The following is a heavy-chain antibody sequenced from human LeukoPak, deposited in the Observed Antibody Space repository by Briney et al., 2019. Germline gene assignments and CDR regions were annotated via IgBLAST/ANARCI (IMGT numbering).Heavy chain of an antibody. CDR1: GFTFSSYA. CDR3: ARVKVAGVNNWFDP. Sequence: GGSLRLSCAASGFTFSSYAMSWVRQAPGKGLEWVSAISGSGGSTYYADSVKGRFTISRDNSKNTLYLQMNSLRAEDTAVYYCARVKVAGVNNWFDPWGQGTLVTVSS. J-gene: IGHJ5*02. CDR2: ISGSGGST. D-gene: IGHD6-19*01. V-gene: IGHV3-23*01.